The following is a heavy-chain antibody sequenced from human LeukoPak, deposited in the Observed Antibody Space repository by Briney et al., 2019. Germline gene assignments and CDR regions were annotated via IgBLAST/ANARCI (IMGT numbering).Heavy chain of an antibody. D-gene: IGHD3-9*01. V-gene: IGHV1-2*02. CDR3: ARSTVDPYDILIGYYLSLRHYYLDY. Sequence: GASVKVSCKASGYTFTGYYMHWVRQAPGQGLEWMGWINPNSGGTNYAQKFQGRVTMTRDTSTSTVYMELSSLRSEDTAAYYCARSTVDPYDILIGYYLSLRHYYLDYWGQGTLVTVSS. CDR1: GYTFTGYY. CDR2: INPNSGGT. J-gene: IGHJ4*02.